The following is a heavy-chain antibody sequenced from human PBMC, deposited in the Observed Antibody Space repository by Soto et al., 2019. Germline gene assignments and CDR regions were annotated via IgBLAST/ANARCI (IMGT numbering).Heavy chain of an antibody. Sequence: QLQLQESGPGLVKPSETLSLTCSVSGGSVSSSSYYWGWIRQPPGKGLEWIASVYYRGSTYYNPSLRSRVTISVDTSKNQLSLKRSSVTAADTAVYYCARLVNDITVADYYFDYWGQGTLVTVSS. J-gene: IGHJ4*02. CDR3: ARLVNDITVADYYFDY. V-gene: IGHV4-39*01. CDR2: VYYRGST. CDR1: GGSVSSSSYY. D-gene: IGHD6-19*01.